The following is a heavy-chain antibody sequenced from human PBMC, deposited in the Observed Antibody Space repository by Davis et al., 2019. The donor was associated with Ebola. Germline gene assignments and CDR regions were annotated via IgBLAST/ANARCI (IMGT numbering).Heavy chain of an antibody. CDR3: ARDSDDYSFDY. V-gene: IGHV3-23*01. CDR2: IGSGGGSI. Sequence: GESLKISCAASGFTFSSSAMSWGRQAPGKGLEWVSSIGSGGGSIYYADSVKGRFTISRDNSKNTLYLQMNSLRPEDTAVYYCARDSDDYSFDYWGQGTLVTVSS. D-gene: IGHD4-11*01. J-gene: IGHJ4*02. CDR1: GFTFSSSA.